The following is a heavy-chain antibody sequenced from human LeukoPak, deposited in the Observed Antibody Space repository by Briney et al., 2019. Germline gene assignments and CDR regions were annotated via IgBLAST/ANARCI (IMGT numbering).Heavy chain of an antibody. Sequence: PGGSLRLSCAASGFTFSSCWMSWARQAPGKGLEWVANIKQDGSEKYYVDSVKGRFTISRDNDKNSLYLQMNSLRAEDTAVYYCAREQQLFYWGQGTLVTVSS. D-gene: IGHD6-13*01. J-gene: IGHJ4*02. CDR1: GFTFSSCW. V-gene: IGHV3-7*01. CDR3: AREQQLFY. CDR2: IKQDGSEK.